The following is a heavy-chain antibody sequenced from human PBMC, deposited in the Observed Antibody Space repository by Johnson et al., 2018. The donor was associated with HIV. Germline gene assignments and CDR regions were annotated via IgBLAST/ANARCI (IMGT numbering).Heavy chain of an antibody. J-gene: IGHJ3*02. CDR1: GFTFSSYA. CDR3: ARGTVCGGDCYSRAFDI. Sequence: QVQLVESGGGVVQPGMSLRLSCAASGFTFSSYAMHWVRQAPGKGLEWVALISYDGTNKYYADSVKGRFTISRDNSKNTLYLQMGSLRAEDMAVYYCARGTVCGGDCYSRAFDIWGQGTMVTVSS. V-gene: IGHV3-30*14. CDR2: ISYDGTNK. D-gene: IGHD2-21*02.